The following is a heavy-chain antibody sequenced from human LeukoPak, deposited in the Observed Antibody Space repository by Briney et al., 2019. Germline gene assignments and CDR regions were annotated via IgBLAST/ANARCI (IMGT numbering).Heavy chain of an antibody. V-gene: IGHV4-39*01. J-gene: IGHJ2*01. Sequence: SETLSLTCTVSGGSISSSSYYWGWIRQPPGKGLEWIGSIYYSGSTYYNPSLKSRFTISVDTSKNPFSLKLSSVTAADTAVYYCARYAIVVVPAAFWYFDLWGRGTLVTVSS. CDR3: ARYAIVVVPAAFWYFDL. CDR2: IYYSGST. CDR1: GGSISSSSYY. D-gene: IGHD2-2*01.